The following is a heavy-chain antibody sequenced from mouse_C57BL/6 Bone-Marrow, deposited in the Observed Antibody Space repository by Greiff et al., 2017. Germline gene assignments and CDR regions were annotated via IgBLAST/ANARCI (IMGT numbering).Heavy chain of an antibody. V-gene: IGHV1-55*01. Sequence: QVQLKQSGAELVKPGASVKMSCKASGYTFTSYWITWVKQRPGQGLEWIGDIYPGSGSTNYNEKFKSKATLTVDTSSSTAYMQLSSLTSEDSAVYYCARADGYYYFFAYWGQGTLVTVSA. CDR3: ARADGYYYFFAY. J-gene: IGHJ3*01. CDR2: IYPGSGST. D-gene: IGHD2-3*01. CDR1: GYTFTSYW.